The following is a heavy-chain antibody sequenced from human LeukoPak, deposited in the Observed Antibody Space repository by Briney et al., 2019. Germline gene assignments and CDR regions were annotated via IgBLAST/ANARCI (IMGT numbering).Heavy chain of an antibody. Sequence: PSETLSLTCAVSGGSISSGGYSWSWIRQPPGKGLEWIGYIYHSGSTYYNPSLKSRVTISVDRSKNQFSLKLSSVTAADTAIYYCARHEDGGTHPLDSWGQGVLVTVSS. CDR1: GGSISSGGYS. V-gene: IGHV4-30-2*01. CDR2: IYHSGST. D-gene: IGHD3-16*01. CDR3: ARHEDGGTHPLDS. J-gene: IGHJ4*02.